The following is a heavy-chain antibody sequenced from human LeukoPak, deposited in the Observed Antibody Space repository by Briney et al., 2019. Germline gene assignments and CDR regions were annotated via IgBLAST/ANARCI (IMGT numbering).Heavy chain of an antibody. V-gene: IGHV3-69-1*02. CDR1: GGTFSSYA. D-gene: IGHD3-10*02. Sequence: GASVKVSCKASGGTFSSYAISWVRQAPGKGLEWLSYLSNTGNIHYAQSVKGRFTISRDNAKSSLYLQMDGLRAEDTAVYYCARRGDSPMIGDHWGQGILVTVAS. J-gene: IGHJ4*02. CDR3: ARRGDSPMIGDH. CDR2: LSNTGNI.